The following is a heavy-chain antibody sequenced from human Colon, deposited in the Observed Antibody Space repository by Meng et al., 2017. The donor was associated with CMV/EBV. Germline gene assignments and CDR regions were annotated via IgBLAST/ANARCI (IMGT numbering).Heavy chain of an antibody. D-gene: IGHD2-2*01. V-gene: IGHV3-48*03. J-gene: IGHJ5*02. CDR2: ISTGGVTI. Sequence: GESLKISCAASGFSFSSSEMNWVRQAPGKGLEWVSFISTGGVTINYADSVKGRFTISRDNAKNSLYLQMNSLRAEDTAVYYCAREQRGYCTSTSCPSRWFDPWGQGTLVTVSS. CDR3: AREQRGYCTSTSCPSRWFDP. CDR1: GFSFSSSE.